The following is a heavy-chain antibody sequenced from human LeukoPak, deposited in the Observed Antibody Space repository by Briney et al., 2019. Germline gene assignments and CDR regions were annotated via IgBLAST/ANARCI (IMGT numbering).Heavy chain of an antibody. V-gene: IGHV1-69*13. J-gene: IGHJ4*02. Sequence: ASVKVSCKASGGTFSNYAINWVRQAPGQGLEWMGGITPIFGTANYLQKFQGRVTITADESTSTAYMELSRLRFQDTAIYYCARASSDDTAMATPFAYWGQGTLVTVSS. D-gene: IGHD5-18*01. CDR2: ITPIFGTA. CDR1: GGTFSNYA. CDR3: ARASSDDTAMATPFAY.